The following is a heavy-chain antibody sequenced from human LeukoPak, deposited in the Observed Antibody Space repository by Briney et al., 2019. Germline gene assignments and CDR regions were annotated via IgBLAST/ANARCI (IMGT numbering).Heavy chain of an antibody. CDR3: ARDDFWSATGFDY. CDR2: IYYSGST. Sequence: SETLSLTCTVSGGSISSSSYYWGWIRQPPGKWLEWVGSIYYSGSTYYNPSLKSRVTISVDTSKNQFSLKLSSVTAADTAVYYCARDDFWSATGFDYWGQGTLVTVSS. D-gene: IGHD3-3*01. CDR1: GGSISSSSYY. J-gene: IGHJ4*02. V-gene: IGHV4-39*07.